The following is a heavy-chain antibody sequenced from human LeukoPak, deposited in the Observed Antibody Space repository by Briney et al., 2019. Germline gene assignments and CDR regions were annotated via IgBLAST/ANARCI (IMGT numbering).Heavy chain of an antibody. CDR2: ISYIGST. Sequence: SETLSLTCAVSDDSFSSHYWTWIRQPPGKGLEWIGYISYIGSTNYNPSLKSRVTISIHTSTNQFSLQLISVTAADTAVYYCARDLVTVTKGFDIWGQGTMVSVSS. J-gene: IGHJ3*02. D-gene: IGHD4-17*01. V-gene: IGHV4-59*11. CDR3: ARDLVTVTKGFDI. CDR1: DDSFSSHY.